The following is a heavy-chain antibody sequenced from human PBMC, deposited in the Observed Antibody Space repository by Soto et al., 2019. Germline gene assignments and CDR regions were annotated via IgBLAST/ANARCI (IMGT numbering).Heavy chain of an antibody. CDR2: ISGSGGST. CDR1: GFTFSNYA. Sequence: GGSLRLSCAASGFTFSNYAVTWVRQAPGKGLEWVSAISGSGGSTYYADSVKGRFTISRDNSKNTLYLQMNSLRAEDTAVYYCAKNVWGITIFGGMDVWGQGTTVTVSS. J-gene: IGHJ6*02. V-gene: IGHV3-23*01. D-gene: IGHD3-9*01. CDR3: AKNVWGITIFGGMDV.